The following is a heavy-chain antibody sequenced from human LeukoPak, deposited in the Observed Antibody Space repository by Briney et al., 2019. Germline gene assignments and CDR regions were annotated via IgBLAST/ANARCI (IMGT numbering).Heavy chain of an antibody. CDR3: ARRITMVRGVKNFDY. J-gene: IGHJ4*02. CDR1: GYTFTSYD. D-gene: IGHD3-10*01. V-gene: IGHV1-8*01. CDR2: MNPNSGNT. Sequence: ASVTVSCKASGYTFTSYDINWVRQAPGQGLEWMGWMNPNSGNTGYAQKFQGRVTMTRNTSISTAYMELSSLRSEDTAVYYCARRITMVRGVKNFDYWGQGTLVTVSS.